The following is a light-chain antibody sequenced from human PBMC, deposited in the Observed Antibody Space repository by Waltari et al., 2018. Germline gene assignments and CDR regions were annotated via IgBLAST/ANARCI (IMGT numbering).Light chain of an antibody. J-gene: IGKJ1*01. Sequence: DIVMTQSPDSLAVSLGERATINCKSSQSVLYSSNNKNYLAWYQQKPGQPPKLLIYWASTRESRVPDRFSGSGSGTDFTLTISSLQAEDVAVYYCQQYLSTPPTFGQGT. V-gene: IGKV4-1*01. CDR1: QSVLYSSNNKNY. CDR3: QQYLSTPPT. CDR2: WAS.